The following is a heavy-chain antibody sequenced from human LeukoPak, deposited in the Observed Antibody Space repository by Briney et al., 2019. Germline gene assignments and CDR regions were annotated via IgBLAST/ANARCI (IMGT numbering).Heavy chain of an antibody. CDR2: MSFSGSA. D-gene: IGHD3-9*01. V-gene: IGHV4-4*09. CDR1: GVSMNNNY. J-gene: IGHJ5*02. Sequence: SETLSLTCAVSGVSMNNNYWAWIRQSPGGKLEWIGYMSFSGSATYNPSLNSRVSISVDSSKNQFSLDLTSLTAADTAVYYCARGYDLLTGSYDWFNPWGQGTLVIVSS. CDR3: ARGYDLLTGSYDWFNP.